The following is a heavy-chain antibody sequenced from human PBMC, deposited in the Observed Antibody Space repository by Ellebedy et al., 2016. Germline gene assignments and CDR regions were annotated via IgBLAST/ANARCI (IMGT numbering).Heavy chain of an antibody. J-gene: IGHJ4*02. CDR2: ISSGSRTI. Sequence: GESLKISCAASGFTFSGYSMNWVRQAPGKGLDWLAYISSGSRTIYYADSVKGRFTISRDNAKDSLFLQMNSLRADDTAVYYCTRECITGWRAFDYWGKGTLVTVSS. CDR3: TRECITGWRAFDY. D-gene: IGHD1-20*01. V-gene: IGHV3-48*01. CDR1: GFTFSGYS.